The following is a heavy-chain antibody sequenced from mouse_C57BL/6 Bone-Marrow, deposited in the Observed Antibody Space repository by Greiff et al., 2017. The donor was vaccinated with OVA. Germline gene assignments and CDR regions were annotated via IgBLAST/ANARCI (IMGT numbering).Heavy chain of an antibody. V-gene: IGHV5-17*01. Sequence: EVHLVESGGGLVKPGGSLKLSCAASGFTFSDYGMHWVRQAPEKGLEWVAYISSGSSTINYADTVKGRFTISRDNAKNTLFLQMTSLRSEDTAMYYCARDYGSSPDYWGQGTTLTVSS. J-gene: IGHJ2*01. D-gene: IGHD1-1*01. CDR2: ISSGSSTI. CDR3: ARDYGSSPDY. CDR1: GFTFSDYG.